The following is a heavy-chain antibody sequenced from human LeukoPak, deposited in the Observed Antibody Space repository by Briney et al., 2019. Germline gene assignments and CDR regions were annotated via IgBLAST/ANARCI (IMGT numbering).Heavy chain of an antibody. D-gene: IGHD2-15*01. V-gene: IGHV4-31*03. CDR1: GGSIASAGYY. Sequence: PSETLSLTCTVSGGSIASAGYYWSWIRQHPGKGLEWIGYINYSGGTYYNPSLKSRVTISGDTSKNQFSLKLSSVTAADTAVYYCARGNSDGKREDYWGPGTLLTVSS. CDR2: INYSGGT. J-gene: IGHJ4*02. CDR3: ARGNSDGKREDY.